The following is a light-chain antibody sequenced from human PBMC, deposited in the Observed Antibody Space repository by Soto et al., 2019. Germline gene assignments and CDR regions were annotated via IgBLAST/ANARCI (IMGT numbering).Light chain of an antibody. CDR2: RAS. V-gene: IGKV1-5*03. CDR3: QQYNFFWP. Sequence: DVQMTQSPSTLAASVGDRVTITCRASQSVSSWLAWYQQKPGKAPKLLIYRASSLESGVPSRFSGSGSGTEFTLTISSLQFFYFATYYCQQYNFFWPFCQGPKSEIK. CDR1: QSVSSW. J-gene: IGKJ1*01.